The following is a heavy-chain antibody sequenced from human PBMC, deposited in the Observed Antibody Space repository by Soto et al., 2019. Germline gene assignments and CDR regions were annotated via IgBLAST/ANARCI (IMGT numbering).Heavy chain of an antibody. CDR1: GFTFSNYA. Sequence: LRLSCAASGFTFSNYAMHWVRQAPGKGLEWVAVISYDGGNEYYADSVKSRFTISRDNSKNTLYLQMNSLRAEDTAVYYCARGRGGYSYGNAFDIWGQGAMVTVSS. CDR3: ARGRGGYSYGNAFDI. CDR2: ISYDGGNE. V-gene: IGHV3-30-3*01. D-gene: IGHD5-18*01. J-gene: IGHJ3*02.